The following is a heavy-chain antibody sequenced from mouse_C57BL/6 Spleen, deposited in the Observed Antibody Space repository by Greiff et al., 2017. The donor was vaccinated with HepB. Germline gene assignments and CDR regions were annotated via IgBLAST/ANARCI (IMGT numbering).Heavy chain of an antibody. CDR3: ARSHTGGYYYAMDY. CDR2: INPNNGGT. V-gene: IGHV1-26*01. Sequence: EVQLQQSGPELVKPGASVKISCKASGYTFTDYYMNWVKQSHGKSLEWIGDINPNNGGTSYNQKFKGKATLTVDKPSSTAYMQLSSLTSEDSAVYYCARSHTGGYYYAMDYWGQGTSVTVSS. CDR1: GYTFTDYY. J-gene: IGHJ4*01.